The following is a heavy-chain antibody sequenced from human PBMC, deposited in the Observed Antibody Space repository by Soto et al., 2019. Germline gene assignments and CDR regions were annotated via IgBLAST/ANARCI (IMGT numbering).Heavy chain of an antibody. Sequence: PSETLSLTCSVSGGSITSDSYYWGWIRQSPEKGFEWIASISYSGSTYYNPTLRGRLLISVDTSKSQFSLRLSSVTAADTAVYYCARALILTGYYIHDAFDIWGQGTMVT. J-gene: IGHJ3*02. D-gene: IGHD3-9*01. CDR1: GGSITSDSYY. CDR2: ISYSGST. CDR3: ARALILTGYYIHDAFDI. V-gene: IGHV4-39*07.